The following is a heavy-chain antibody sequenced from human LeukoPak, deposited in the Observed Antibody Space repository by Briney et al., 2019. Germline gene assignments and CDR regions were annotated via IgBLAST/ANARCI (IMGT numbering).Heavy chain of an antibody. Sequence: GGSLRLSCAASGFTFGSYAMTWVRQTPGKGLEWVSSIDASGGSTYYADSVKGRFTISRDNSKNTFYLQMNTLRADDTAVYYCAKGSGSGWYGWFAPWGQGTLVTVSS. D-gene: IGHD6-19*01. CDR3: AKGSGSGWYGWFAP. CDR2: IDASGGST. J-gene: IGHJ5*02. V-gene: IGHV3-23*01. CDR1: GFTFGSYA.